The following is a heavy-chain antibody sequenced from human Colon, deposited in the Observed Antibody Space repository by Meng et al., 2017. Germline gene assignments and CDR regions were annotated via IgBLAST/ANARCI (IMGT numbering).Heavy chain of an antibody. CDR1: GGSISSGHW. CDR2: IYHSGNT. Sequence: GSLRLSCAVSGGSISSGHWWSWVRQPPGKGLEWFGEIYHSGNTNYNPSLKSRVTISVDKSKNQFSLKLSSVTAADTAVYYCARATGEFAYGMDIWGQGTMVTVSS. D-gene: IGHD3-10*01. V-gene: IGHV4-4*02. CDR3: ARATGEFAYGMDI. J-gene: IGHJ6*02.